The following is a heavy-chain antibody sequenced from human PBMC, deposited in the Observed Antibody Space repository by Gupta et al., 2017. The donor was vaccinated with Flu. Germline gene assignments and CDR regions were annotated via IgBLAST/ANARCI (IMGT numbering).Heavy chain of an antibody. Sequence: EVQLLESGGGLVQRGGSLRLSCAASGFTFNLFAMDWVRQASGKGLEWVAHIGGGGDTHYAASVKGRFTISRDNAKNTLYLQLNDLTVEDTAVYYCARDFYSQLLDALDLWGQGTLVTVSS. D-gene: IGHD2-2*01. CDR1: GFTFNLFA. CDR2: IGGGGDT. CDR3: ARDFYSQLLDALDL. J-gene: IGHJ3*01. V-gene: IGHV3-23*01.